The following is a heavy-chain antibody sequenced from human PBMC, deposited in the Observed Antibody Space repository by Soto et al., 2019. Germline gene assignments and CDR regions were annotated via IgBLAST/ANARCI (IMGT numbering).Heavy chain of an antibody. V-gene: IGHV3-30-3*01. CDR3: ARGEGLDY. CDR1: GFTFSSYA. CDR2: ISYDGSNK. Sequence: GGSLRLCCAASGFTFSSYAMHWVRQAPGKGLEWVAVISYDGSNKYYADSVKGRFTISRDNSKNTLYLQMNSLRAEDTAVYYCARGEGLDYWGQGTLVTVSS. J-gene: IGHJ4*02.